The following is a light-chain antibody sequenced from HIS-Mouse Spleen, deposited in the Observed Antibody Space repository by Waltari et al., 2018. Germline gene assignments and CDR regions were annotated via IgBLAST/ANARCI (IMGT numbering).Light chain of an antibody. CDR2: GKN. J-gene: IGLJ2*01. V-gene: IGLV3-19*01. CDR3: NSRDSSGNHVV. CDR1: SLRSYY. Sequence: SSELTQDPAVSVALGQTVRITFQGDSLRSYYASWYQQNPGQAPVLVIYGKNNRPSGIPDRFSGSSSGNTAALTITGAQAEDEADYYCNSRDSSGNHVVFGGGTKLTVL.